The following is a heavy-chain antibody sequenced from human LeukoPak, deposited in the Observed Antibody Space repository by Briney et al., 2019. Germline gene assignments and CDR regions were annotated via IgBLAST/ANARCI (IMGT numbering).Heavy chain of an antibody. CDR1: VFTFSSYE. Sequence: VQPGRSLRLSCAASVFTFSSYEMNWVRQAPGKGLECVASIKQDVAEKHYVDSVKGRCTISRDNAKKLVYLQMNSLTAEDTAVYYCERDVFRSTGSLAFGGYWGQGTLVTVSS. D-gene: IGHD2-21*01. J-gene: IGHJ4*02. CDR2: IKQDVAEK. CDR3: ERDVFRSTGSLAFGGY. V-gene: IGHV3-7*01.